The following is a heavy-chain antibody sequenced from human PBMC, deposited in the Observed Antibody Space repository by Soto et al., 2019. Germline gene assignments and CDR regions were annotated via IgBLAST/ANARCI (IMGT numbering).Heavy chain of an antibody. CDR2: MNPNSGNT. CDR3: ARAITVLVRGVPMLGY. D-gene: IGHD3-10*01. Sequence: GASVKVSCKASGYTFTSYDINWVRQATGQGLEWMGWMNPNSGNTGYAQKFQGRVTMTRNTSISTAYMELSSLRSEDTAVYYCARAITVLVRGVPMLGYWGQGTLVTVS. CDR1: GYTFTSYD. J-gene: IGHJ4*02. V-gene: IGHV1-8*01.